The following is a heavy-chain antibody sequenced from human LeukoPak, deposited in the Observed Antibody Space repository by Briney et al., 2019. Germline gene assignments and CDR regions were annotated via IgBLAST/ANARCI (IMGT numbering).Heavy chain of an antibody. CDR2: IYYSGST. D-gene: IGHD3-10*01. J-gene: IGHJ4*02. Sequence: PSETLSLTCTVSGGSISSYYWSWIRQPPGKGLEWIGSIYYSGSTYYNPSLKSRVTISVDTSKNQFSLKLSSVTAADTAVYYCARAIRWSYFDYWGQGTLVTVSS. V-gene: IGHV4-39*07. CDR3: ARAIRWSYFDY. CDR1: GGSISSYY.